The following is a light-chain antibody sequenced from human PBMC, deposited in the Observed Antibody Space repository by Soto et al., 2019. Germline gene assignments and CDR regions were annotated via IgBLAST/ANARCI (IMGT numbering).Light chain of an antibody. CDR1: QSVSSSY. J-gene: IGKJ1*01. Sequence: EIVLTQSPGTLSLSPGERATLSCRASQSVSSSYLAWYQQKPGQAPRLLIYGASSRATGIPDRFNDSGCGTDLTLTISRLEPEDFAVYYCQQYGSSPPRTFGQGTKVEIK. CDR2: GAS. V-gene: IGKV3-20*01. CDR3: QQYGSSPPRT.